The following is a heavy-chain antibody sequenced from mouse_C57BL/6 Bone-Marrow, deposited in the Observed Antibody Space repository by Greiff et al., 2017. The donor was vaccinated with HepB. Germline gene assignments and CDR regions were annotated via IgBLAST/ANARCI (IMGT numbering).Heavy chain of an antibody. CDR1: GYTFTSYW. CDR2: IYPGSGST. D-gene: IGHD5-5*01. CDR3: ARRLPSYWYFDV. J-gene: IGHJ1*03. Sequence: QVQLQQSGAELVKPGASVKMSCKASGYTFTSYWITWVKQRPGQGLEWIGDIYPGSGSTNYNEKFKSKATLTVDTSSSTAYMQLSSLTSEDSAVYYCARRLPSYWYFDVWGTGTTVTVSS. V-gene: IGHV1-55*01.